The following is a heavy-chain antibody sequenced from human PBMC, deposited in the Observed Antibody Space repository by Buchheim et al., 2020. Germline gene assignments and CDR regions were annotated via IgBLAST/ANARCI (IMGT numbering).Heavy chain of an antibody. CDR1: GFTFSSYA. V-gene: IGHV3-23*01. Sequence: EVQLLESGGGLVQPGGSLRLSCAASGFTFSSYAMSWVRQAPGKGLEWVSAISGSGGSTYYADSVKGRFTISRDNSKNTLYLQMNSLIAEDTAVYYCAIRLLRFLEWLWFVEEDIGFDPWGQGTL. CDR3: AIRLLRFLEWLWFVEEDIGFDP. D-gene: IGHD3-3*01. CDR2: ISGSGGST. J-gene: IGHJ5*02.